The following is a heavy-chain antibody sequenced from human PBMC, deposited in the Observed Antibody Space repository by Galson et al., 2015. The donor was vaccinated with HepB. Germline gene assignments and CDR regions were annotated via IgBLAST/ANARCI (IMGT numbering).Heavy chain of an antibody. CDR1: GFTFSTFA. Sequence: SLRLSCAASGFTFSTFAMGWVRQAPGRGLEWVGRIKTKTDGGTTDYAAPVKGRFTISRDDSKNTLYLQMYSLKTVDTAVYYCTSRRPLVGVSNFDNWGQGALVTVSS. J-gene: IGHJ4*02. V-gene: IGHV3-15*01. CDR3: TSRRPLVGVSNFDN. CDR2: IKTKTDGGTT. D-gene: IGHD1-26*01.